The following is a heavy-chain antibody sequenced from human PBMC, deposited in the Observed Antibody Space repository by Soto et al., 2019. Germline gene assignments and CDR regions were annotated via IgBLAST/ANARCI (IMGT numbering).Heavy chain of an antibody. J-gene: IGHJ3*02. CDR3: ARVEAATLYLGAFDI. V-gene: IGHV4-59*01. CDR2: IYYSGST. CDR1: DGSISSYY. Sequence: TLSLTCTVYDGSISSYYWSWIRQPPGKGLEWIGYIYYSGSTNYNPSLKSRVTISVDTSKNQFSLKLSSVTAADTAVYYCARVEAATLYLGAFDIWGQGTMVTVSS. D-gene: IGHD2-15*01.